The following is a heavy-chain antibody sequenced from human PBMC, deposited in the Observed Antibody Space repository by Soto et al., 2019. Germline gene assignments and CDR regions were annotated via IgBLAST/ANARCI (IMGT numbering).Heavy chain of an antibody. D-gene: IGHD6-13*01. V-gene: IGHV4-34*01. Sequence: PSDTLSLTCAVHGGSFSCYCWSWIRQPPGKGLEWIGEINHSGSTNYNPSLKSRVTISVDTSKNQFSLKLSSVTAADTAVYYCARAPPLRIAAAGNAFDIWGQGTMVTVSS. CDR1: GGSFSCYC. CDR3: ARAPPLRIAAAGNAFDI. CDR2: INHSGST. J-gene: IGHJ3*02.